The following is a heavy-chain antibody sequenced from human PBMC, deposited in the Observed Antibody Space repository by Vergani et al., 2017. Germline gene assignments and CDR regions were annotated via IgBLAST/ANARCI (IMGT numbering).Heavy chain of an antibody. CDR3: ATRLAVAGTFGGY. Sequence: EVQLLESGGGLVQPGGSLRLSCAASGFTFSSYAMSWVRQAPGKGLEWVSAISVSGGSTYYAASVKGRLTISRDNSKNTLYLQMNSLRAEDTAVYYCATRLAVAGTFGGYWGQGTLVTVSS. CDR2: ISVSGGST. CDR1: GFTFSSYA. J-gene: IGHJ4*02. V-gene: IGHV3-23*01. D-gene: IGHD6-19*01.